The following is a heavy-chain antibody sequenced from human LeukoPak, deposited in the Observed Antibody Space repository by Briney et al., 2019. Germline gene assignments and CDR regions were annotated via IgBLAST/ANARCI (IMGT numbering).Heavy chain of an antibody. CDR3: ARGCSGWSFDY. CDR2: ISVYNGNT. J-gene: IGHJ4*02. V-gene: IGHV1-18*01. D-gene: IGHD6-13*01. Sequence: ASVNVFCKASGYTFSTYRMIWVRQAPGQGLEWMGWISVYNGNTNYAQNLQGIVTMTTDTSKSTAYMELGSLRSDDTALYYCARGCSGWSFDYWGQGTLVTVSS. CDR1: GYTFSTYR.